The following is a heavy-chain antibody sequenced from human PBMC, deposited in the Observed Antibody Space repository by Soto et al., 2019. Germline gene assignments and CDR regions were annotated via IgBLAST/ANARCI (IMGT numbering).Heavy chain of an antibody. CDR2: INPNSGGT. Sequence: GASVKVSCKASGYTFTGYYMHWVRQAPGQGLEWMGWINPNSGGTNYEQKFQGRVTMTRDTSISTAYMELSRLRSDDTAVYYCATKGYLAVAGPYDYWGQGTLVTVSS. V-gene: IGHV1-2*02. CDR3: ATKGYLAVAGPYDY. D-gene: IGHD6-19*01. J-gene: IGHJ4*02. CDR1: GYTFTGYY.